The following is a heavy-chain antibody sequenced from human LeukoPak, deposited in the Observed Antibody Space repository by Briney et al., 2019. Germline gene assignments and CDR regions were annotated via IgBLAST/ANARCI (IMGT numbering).Heavy chain of an antibody. CDR2: FDPEDGET. D-gene: IGHD1-26*01. J-gene: IGHJ5*02. V-gene: IGHV1-24*01. CDR3: ATVGYSGSYLP. CDR1: NYIFTGFY. Sequence: GASVKVSCKASNYIFTGFYMHWVRQAPGKGLEWMGGFDPEDGETIYAQKFQGRVTMTEDTSTDTAYMELSSLRSEDTAVYYCATVGYSGSYLPWGQGTLVTVSS.